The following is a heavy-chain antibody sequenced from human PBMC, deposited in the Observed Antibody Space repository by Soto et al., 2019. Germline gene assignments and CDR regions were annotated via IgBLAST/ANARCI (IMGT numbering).Heavy chain of an antibody. V-gene: IGHV3-74*01. CDR1: GFTFSNFW. CDR2: INGDGTSK. CDR3: VRDFDWYFDV. J-gene: IGHJ2*01. Sequence: GGSLRLSCVVSGFTFSNFWMHWVRQIPGKGLVWVARINGDGTSKKYADSVKGRFTISRDNVKNTLFLQMNSLRVDDTAIYYCVRDFDWYFDVWGRGTLVTVSS.